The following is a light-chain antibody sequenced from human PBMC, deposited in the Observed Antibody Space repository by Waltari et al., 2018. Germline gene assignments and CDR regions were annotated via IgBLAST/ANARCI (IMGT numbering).Light chain of an antibody. J-gene: IGLJ3*02. CDR1: SSDVGDSYY. Sequence: QSALTQPRSVSGSPGQSVTISCTGTSSDVGDSYYVSWYQQNPRKAPKLMIYDVNKRPSGVPYRFSCSKYGNTASLTISGLQPEDEADYYCSSYAGSSTLVFGGGTKLTVL. CDR3: SSYAGSSTLV. CDR2: DVN. V-gene: IGLV2-11*01.